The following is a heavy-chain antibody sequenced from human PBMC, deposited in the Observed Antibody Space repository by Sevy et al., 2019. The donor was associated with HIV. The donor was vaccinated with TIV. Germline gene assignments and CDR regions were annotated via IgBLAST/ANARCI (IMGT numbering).Heavy chain of an antibody. CDR3: ARKEFDWNEFDY. V-gene: IGHV3-11*01. CDR2: ISSSGSAI. D-gene: IGHD1-1*01. J-gene: IGHJ4*02. CDR1: GFTFSDYY. Sequence: GGSLRLSCAASGFTFSDYYMTWIRQAPGKGLEWVSYISSSGSAIFYADSVKGRFTISRDNTKKSLYLQMSSLRAEDTAIYYCARKEFDWNEFDYWGQGILVTVSS.